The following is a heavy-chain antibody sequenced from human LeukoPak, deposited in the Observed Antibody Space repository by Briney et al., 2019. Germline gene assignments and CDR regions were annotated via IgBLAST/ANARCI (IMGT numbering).Heavy chain of an antibody. CDR2: MSPNSGNT. CDR1: GYTFTSYD. D-gene: IGHD6-13*01. Sequence: ASVKVSCKASGYTFTSYDINWVRQATGQGLEWMGWMSPNSGNTGYAQKFQGRVTMTRNTSISTAYMELSSLRSEDTAVYYCARGLLGIAAAGTNYYYYMDVWGKGTTVTVSS. CDR3: ARGLLGIAAAGTNYYYYMDV. J-gene: IGHJ6*03. V-gene: IGHV1-8*01.